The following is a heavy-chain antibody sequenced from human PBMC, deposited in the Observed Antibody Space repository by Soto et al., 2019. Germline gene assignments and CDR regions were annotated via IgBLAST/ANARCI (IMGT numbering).Heavy chain of an antibody. J-gene: IGHJ3*02. V-gene: IGHV4-39*01. CDR2: IYYSGST. CDR1: GGSISSSSYY. CDR3: ARQGVEAFDI. D-gene: IGHD2-15*01. Sequence: QLQLQESGPGLVKPSETLSLTCTVSGGSISSSSYYWGWIRQPPGKGLEWMGRIYYSGSTYYNPSLKSRVTISVDTTKNQFSLKVSSVTAADTAVYYCARQGVEAFDIWGQGTMVTVSS.